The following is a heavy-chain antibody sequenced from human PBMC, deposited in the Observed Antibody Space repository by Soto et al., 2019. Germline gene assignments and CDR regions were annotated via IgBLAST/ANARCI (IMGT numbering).Heavy chain of an antibody. V-gene: IGHV3-23*01. CDR2: ISGSGGST. D-gene: IGHD2-15*01. J-gene: IGHJ5*02. Sequence: GGSMRLSCAASGFTFSSYSRNWVRQAPGKGLEWVSAISGSGGSTYYADSVKGRFTISRDNSKNTLYLQMNSLRAEDTAVYYCARRNSLMMVAATHLFDPWGQGTLVTVSS. CDR3: ARRNSLMMVAATHLFDP. CDR1: GFTFSSYS.